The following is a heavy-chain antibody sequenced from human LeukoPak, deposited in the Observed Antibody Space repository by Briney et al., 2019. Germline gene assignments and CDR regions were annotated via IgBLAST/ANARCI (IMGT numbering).Heavy chain of an antibody. J-gene: IGHJ6*03. D-gene: IGHD6-6*01. CDR3: ARDKAALTPYYYYYMDV. V-gene: IGHV4-61*02. Sequence: SQTLSLTCTVSGGSISSGSYYWGWIRQPAGKGLEWIGRIYTSGSTNYNPSLKSRVTISVDTSKNQFSLKLSSVTAADTAVYYCARDKAALTPYYYYYMDVWGKGTTVTVSS. CDR1: GGSISSGSYY. CDR2: IYTSGST.